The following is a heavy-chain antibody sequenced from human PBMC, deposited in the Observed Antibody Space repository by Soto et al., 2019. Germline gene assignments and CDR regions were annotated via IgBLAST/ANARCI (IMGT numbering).Heavy chain of an antibody. V-gene: IGHV1-18*04. Sequence: GASVKVSCKASGYTFTSYYMHSVRQAPGQGLEWMGLINAYNDNTNYAQKLQGRVTMTTDTSTSTAYMELRSLRSDDTAVYYCARGENWFDPWGQGTLVTVSS. CDR1: GYTFTSYY. D-gene: IGHD1-26*01. CDR3: ARGENWFDP. J-gene: IGHJ5*02. CDR2: INAYNDNT.